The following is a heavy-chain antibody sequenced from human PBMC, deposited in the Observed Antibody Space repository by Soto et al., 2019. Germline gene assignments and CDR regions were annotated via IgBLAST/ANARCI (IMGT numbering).Heavy chain of an antibody. V-gene: IGHV3-74*01. CDR1: GFTFSSYW. CDR2: VNGDGSST. D-gene: IGHD6-6*01. CDR3: ARGGPYSSSEVDY. J-gene: IGHJ4*02. Sequence: EVQLVESGGGLVQPGGSLRLSCAASGFTFSSYWMHWVRQAPVKGLVWVSRVNGDGSSTSYADSVKGRFTISRDNAKNTLYLQMNSLRVEDTAVYYCARGGPYSSSEVDYWGQGTLVTVSS.